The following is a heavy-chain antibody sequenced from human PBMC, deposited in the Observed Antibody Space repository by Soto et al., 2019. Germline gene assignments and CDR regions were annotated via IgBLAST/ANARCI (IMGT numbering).Heavy chain of an antibody. CDR2: ISAYNGNT. V-gene: IGHV1-18*01. Sequence: ASVKVSCKASGYTFTSYGISWVRQAPGQGLEWMGWISAYNGNTNCAQKLQGRVTMTTDTSTSTAYMELSSLRSEDTAVYYCARGRRGYSGYDGVDDWGQGTLVTVAS. CDR3: ARGRRGYSGYDGVDD. CDR1: GYTFTSYG. J-gene: IGHJ4*02. D-gene: IGHD5-12*01.